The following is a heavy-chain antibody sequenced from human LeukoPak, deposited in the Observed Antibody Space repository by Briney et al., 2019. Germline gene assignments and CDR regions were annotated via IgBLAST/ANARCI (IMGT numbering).Heavy chain of an antibody. J-gene: IGHJ4*02. Sequence: GGSLRLSCAASGFTFSSYSMNWVRQAPGKGLEWVSSISSSSSYIYYADSVEGRFTISRDNAKNSLYLQMNSLRAEDTAVYYCASSPSVVVAATLNYWGQGTLVTVSS. CDR1: GFTFSSYS. V-gene: IGHV3-21*01. D-gene: IGHD2-15*01. CDR3: ASSPSVVVAATLNY. CDR2: ISSSSSYI.